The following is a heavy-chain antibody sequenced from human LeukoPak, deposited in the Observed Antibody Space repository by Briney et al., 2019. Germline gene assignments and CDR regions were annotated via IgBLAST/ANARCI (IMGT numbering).Heavy chain of an antibody. D-gene: IGHD3-10*01. CDR1: GFTFSSYA. CDR3: AKSRITMVRGVITNFDY. CDR2: ISGSGGST. V-gene: IGHV3-23*01. Sequence: GGSLRLSCAASGFTFSSYAMSWVRQAPGKGLEWVSAISGSGGSTYYADSVKGRFIISRDNSKNTLYLQMNSLRAEDTAVYYCAKSRITMVRGVITNFDYWGQGTLVTVSS. J-gene: IGHJ4*02.